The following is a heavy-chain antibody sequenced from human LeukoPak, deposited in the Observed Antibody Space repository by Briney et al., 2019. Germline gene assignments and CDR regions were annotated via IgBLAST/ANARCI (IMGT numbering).Heavy chain of an antibody. CDR1: GFTFSSYW. Sequence: GGSLRLSCAASGFTFSSYWMHWVRQAPGKGPVWVSRINSDGSSTSYADSVKGRFTISRDNAKNTLYLQMNSLRAEDTAVYYCARPRYQLLSVIDYWGQGTLVTVSS. V-gene: IGHV3-74*01. D-gene: IGHD2-2*01. CDR3: ARPRYQLLSVIDY. J-gene: IGHJ4*02. CDR2: INSDGSST.